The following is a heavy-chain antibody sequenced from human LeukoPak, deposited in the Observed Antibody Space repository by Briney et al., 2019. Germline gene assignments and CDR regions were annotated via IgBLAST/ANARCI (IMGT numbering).Heavy chain of an antibody. D-gene: IGHD3-10*01. CDR2: IKSKTDGGTT. J-gene: IGHJ4*02. Sequence: GGSLRLSCAASGFTFSNAWMSWVRQVPGKGLEWVGRIKSKTDGGTTDYAAPVKGRFTISRDDSKNTLYLQMNSLKTEDTAVYYCTVRSGFGINKNHFDYWGQGTLVTVSS. CDR1: GFTFSNAW. CDR3: TVRSGFGINKNHFDY. V-gene: IGHV3-15*01.